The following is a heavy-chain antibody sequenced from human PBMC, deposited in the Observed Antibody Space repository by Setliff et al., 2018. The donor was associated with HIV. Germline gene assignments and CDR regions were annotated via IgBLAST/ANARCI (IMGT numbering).Heavy chain of an antibody. CDR2: INQNGGSR. Sequence: SLKISCAGSGFSFSSYWMTWVRQAPGKGLEWVANINQNGGSRNYVDSGKGRFTISRDNTKNSLYLQMNSLRAEDTAMYYCVRDGYNNWDLDHWGQGTLVTVSS. D-gene: IGHD5-12*01. V-gene: IGHV3-7*03. CDR3: VRDGYNNWDLDH. CDR1: GFSFSSYW. J-gene: IGHJ4*02.